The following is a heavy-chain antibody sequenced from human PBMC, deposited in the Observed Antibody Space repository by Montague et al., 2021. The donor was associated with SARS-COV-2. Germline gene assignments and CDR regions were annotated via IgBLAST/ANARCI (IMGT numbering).Heavy chain of an antibody. V-gene: IGHV4-59*12. D-gene: IGHD6-6*01. Sequence: SETLSLTCTVSGGSISPYYWSWIRQPPGKGLEWIGNIYYTGSTNYNSSLKSRVTMSVDTSKSQFSLKVRSVTAADTAVYYCARGPVGVAARLRYYFDQWGQGTLVTVSS. J-gene: IGHJ4*02. CDR3: ARGPVGVAARLRYYFDQ. CDR2: IYYTGST. CDR1: GGSISPYY.